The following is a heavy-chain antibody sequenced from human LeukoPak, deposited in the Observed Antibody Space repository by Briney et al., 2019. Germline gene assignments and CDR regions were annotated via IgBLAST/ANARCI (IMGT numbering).Heavy chain of an antibody. D-gene: IGHD3-10*01. CDR2: VSESGGST. V-gene: IGHV3-23*01. J-gene: IGHJ3*01. Sequence: PGGSLRLSCVASGFTFSTYVMGWVRQVPGKGLEWASSVSESGGSTYYADSVKGRFTISRDNSKDTLSLQMNSLRAEDTAVYYCAKGKWGLIINNFDVWGQGTMVTASS. CDR1: GFTFSTYV. CDR3: AKGKWGLIINNFDV.